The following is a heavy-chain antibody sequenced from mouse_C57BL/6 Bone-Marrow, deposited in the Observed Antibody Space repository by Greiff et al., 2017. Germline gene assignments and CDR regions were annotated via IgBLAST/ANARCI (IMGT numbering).Heavy chain of an antibody. CDR1: GFTFSDYY. D-gene: IGHD2-5*01. CDR2: ISNGGGST. V-gene: IGHV5-12*01. J-gene: IGHJ4*01. CDR3: ARLYSNYAYYAMDY. Sequence: EVNLVESGGGLVQPGGSLKLSCAASGFTFSDYYMYWVRQTPEKRLEWVAYISNGGGSTYYPDTVKGRFTISRDNAKNTLYLQMSRLKSEDTAMYYCARLYSNYAYYAMDYWGQGTSVTVSS.